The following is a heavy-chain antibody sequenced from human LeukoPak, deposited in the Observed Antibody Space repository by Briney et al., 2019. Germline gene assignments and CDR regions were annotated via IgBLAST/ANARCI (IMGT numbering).Heavy chain of an antibody. V-gene: IGHV1-69*01. CDR1: GGTFSSYA. Sequence: SVKVSCKASGGTFSSYAISWVRQAPGQGLEWMGGIIPIFGTANYAQKFQGRVTITADESTSTAYMELSSLRSEDTAVYCCARDHPEPRARNWNYRSNWFDPWGQGTLVTVSS. CDR3: ARDHPEPRARNWNYRSNWFDP. D-gene: IGHD1-7*01. CDR2: IIPIFGTA. J-gene: IGHJ5*02.